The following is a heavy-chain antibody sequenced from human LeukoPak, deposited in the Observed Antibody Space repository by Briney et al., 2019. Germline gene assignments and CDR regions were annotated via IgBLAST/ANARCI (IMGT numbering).Heavy chain of an antibody. CDR1: GITLSNYG. CDR3: ARGGYSRASY. Sequence: GGSLRLSCAVSGITLSNYGMSWVRQAPGKGLEWVAGISGSGGRTNYADSVKGRFTISRDSPKNTLYLQMNSLRAEDTAVYYCARGGYSRASYWGQGTLVTVSS. J-gene: IGHJ4*02. CDR2: ISGSGGRT. D-gene: IGHD5-18*01. V-gene: IGHV3-23*01.